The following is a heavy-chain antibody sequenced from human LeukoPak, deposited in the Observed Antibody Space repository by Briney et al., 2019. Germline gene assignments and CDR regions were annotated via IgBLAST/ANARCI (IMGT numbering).Heavy chain of an antibody. CDR1: GYTFTSYD. CDR2: MNPNSGNT. D-gene: IGHD1-26*01. J-gene: IGHJ4*02. V-gene: IGHV1-8*03. CDR3: ARGRVGATITKSYYFDY. Sequence: SVKVSYKASGYTFTSYDIKWVRQATGQGLEWMGWMNPNSGNTGYAQKFQGRVTITRNTSISTAYMELSSLRSEDTAVYYCARGRVGATITKSYYFDYWGQGTLVTVSS.